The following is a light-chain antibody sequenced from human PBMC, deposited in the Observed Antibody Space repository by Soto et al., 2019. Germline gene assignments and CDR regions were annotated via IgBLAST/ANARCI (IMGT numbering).Light chain of an antibody. CDR2: AAS. CDR1: QGISTY. CDR3: QQSYSTPRT. Sequence: VIWVTQSPSLLSASTGDRVTISCRTSQGISTYLAWYQQKPGKAPELLLYAASILQSGVPSRFSGSGSGTEFTLTISSLQPEDFATYYCQQSYSTPRTFGQGTKVDIK. J-gene: IGKJ1*01. V-gene: IGKV1D-8*03.